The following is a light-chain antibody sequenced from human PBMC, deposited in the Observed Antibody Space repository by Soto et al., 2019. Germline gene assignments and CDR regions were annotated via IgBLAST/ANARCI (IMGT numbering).Light chain of an antibody. CDR2: GAS. CDR1: HSVSSN. CDR3: QQYNNWPLYT. V-gene: IGKV3-15*01. J-gene: IGKJ2*01. Sequence: EIVMTQSPATLSVSPGERATLSCRASHSVSSNLAWYQQKPGQAPRLLIYGASTRATGIPARFSGSGSGTEFTLNISSLQSEDFAVYYCQQYNNWPLYTFGQGTKLEIK.